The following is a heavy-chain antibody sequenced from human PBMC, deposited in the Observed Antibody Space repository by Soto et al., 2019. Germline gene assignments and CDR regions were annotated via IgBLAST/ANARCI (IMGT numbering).Heavy chain of an antibody. CDR1: GYTLTSYY. CDR3: ARGDYDVLTGHYPLDY. D-gene: IGHD3-9*01. J-gene: IGHJ4*02. Sequence: GASVKVSCKASGYTLTSYYMHWVRQAPGQGLAWMGIINPSGGSTSYAQNYQGRITMTRDTSTTTVYMELSSLRSEDTAVYFCARGDYDVLTGHYPLDYWGQGTQVTVPQ. CDR2: INPSGGST. V-gene: IGHV1-46*01.